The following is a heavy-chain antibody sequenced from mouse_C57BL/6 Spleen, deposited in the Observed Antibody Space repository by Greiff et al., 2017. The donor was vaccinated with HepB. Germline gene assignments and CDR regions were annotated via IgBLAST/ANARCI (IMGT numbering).Heavy chain of an antibody. D-gene: IGHD6-2*01. CDR2: IDPANGNT. V-gene: IGHV14-3*01. CDR1: GFNIKNTY. J-gene: IGHJ3*01. Sequence: VQLQQSVAELVRPGASVKLSCTTSGFNIKNTYMHGVKQRPEQGLEWIGRIDPANGNTKYAPKFQGKATITADTSSNTAYLPLSSLTSDDFAIYYCPRQVFDGAIAYWGQRTLVTVSP. CDR3: PRQVFDGAIAY.